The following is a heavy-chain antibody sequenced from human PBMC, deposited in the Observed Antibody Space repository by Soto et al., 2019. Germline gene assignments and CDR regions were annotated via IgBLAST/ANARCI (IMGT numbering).Heavy chain of an antibody. V-gene: IGHV3-23*01. CDR3: VKSRGSSGLYYFDD. D-gene: IGHD6-19*01. J-gene: IGHJ4*02. Sequence: EVQLLNSGGGLVQPGGSLALSCTASGFTFNNNALSGVRQAPGKGREWVSGISGSGLSTYYADLVKGRFSISRDSSTNTVHLQMNSLRAEDTALYYCVKSRGSSGLYYFDDWGQGTLVTVSS. CDR2: ISGSGLST. CDR1: GFTFNNNA.